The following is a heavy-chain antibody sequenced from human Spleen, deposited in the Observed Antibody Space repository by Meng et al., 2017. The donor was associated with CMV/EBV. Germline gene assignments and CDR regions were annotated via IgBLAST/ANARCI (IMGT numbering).Heavy chain of an antibody. CDR2: ISSSGSTR. D-gene: IGHD5-12*01. CDR3: ANVDYHYYYAMDV. CDR1: GFTFTNDE. J-gene: IGHJ6*02. Sequence: GESLKISCAGSGFTFTNDEMNWVRQAPGKGLEWVAYISSSGSTRLYADSVKGRFTVSRDNAKNSVYLEMSSLRVEDTAIYYCANVDYHYYYAMDVWGQGTTVTVSS. V-gene: IGHV3-48*03.